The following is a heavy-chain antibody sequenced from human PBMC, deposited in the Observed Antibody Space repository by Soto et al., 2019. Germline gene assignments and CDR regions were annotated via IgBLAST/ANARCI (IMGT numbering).Heavy chain of an antibody. CDR3: AKNPGYYYDSTGYHFDY. CDR2: ISYGGGTT. V-gene: IGHV3-23*01. D-gene: IGHD3-22*01. J-gene: IGHJ4*02. CDR1: EFTFSNYA. Sequence: PGGSLRLSCAAAEFTFSNYAMSSVRQAPGKGLEWVSAISYGGGTTYYADSVKGRFTISRDNSKNTLYLQMNSLRAEDTAGYYCAKNPGYYYDSTGYHFDYWGQGT.